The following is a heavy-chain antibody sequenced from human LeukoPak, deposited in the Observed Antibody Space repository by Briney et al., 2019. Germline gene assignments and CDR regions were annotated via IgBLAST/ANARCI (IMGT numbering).Heavy chain of an antibody. J-gene: IGHJ4*02. V-gene: IGHV3-7*01. CDR3: ARDYYDSSTYYYPSFYDY. D-gene: IGHD3-22*01. CDR1: GFTFSSYW. Sequence: GGSLRLSCAASGFTFSSYWMTWVRQAPGKGLEWVANINQDGSEKYYVDSVKGRFTISRDNPKNSLSLQMHSLRAEDTAMYYCARDYYDSSTYYYPSFYDYWGQGTLVTVSS. CDR2: INQDGSEK.